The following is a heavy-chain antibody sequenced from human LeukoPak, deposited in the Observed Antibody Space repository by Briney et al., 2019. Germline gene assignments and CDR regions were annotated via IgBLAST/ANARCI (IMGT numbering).Heavy chain of an antibody. D-gene: IGHD6-6*01. Sequence: SETLSLTCTVSGGSISSSSYYWGWIRQPPGKGLEWIGRIYTSGSTNYNPSLKSRVTISVDTSKNQFSLKLSSVTAADTAVYYCARGWDSSSSNDWFDPWGQGTLVTVSS. CDR3: ARGWDSSSSNDWFDP. CDR2: IYTSGST. V-gene: IGHV4-61*02. CDR1: GGSISSSSYY. J-gene: IGHJ5*02.